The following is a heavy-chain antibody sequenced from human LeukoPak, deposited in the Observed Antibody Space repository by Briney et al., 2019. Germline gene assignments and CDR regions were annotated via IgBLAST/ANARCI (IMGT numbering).Heavy chain of an antibody. J-gene: IGHJ4*02. V-gene: IGHV3-9*01. CDR2: ITWKSGNI. CDR1: GFTFDDYA. CDR3: ARAFGDSSGYYYGC. Sequence: GGSLRLSCTASGFTFDDYAMHWVRQAPGKGLEWVSGITWKSGNIGYADSVKGRFTISRDNAKNSLYLQMNSLRAEDTAVYYCARAFGDSSGYYYGCWGQGTLVTVSS. D-gene: IGHD3-22*01.